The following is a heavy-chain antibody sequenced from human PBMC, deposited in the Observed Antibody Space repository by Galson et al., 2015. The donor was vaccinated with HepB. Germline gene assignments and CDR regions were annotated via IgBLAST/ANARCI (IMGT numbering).Heavy chain of an antibody. D-gene: IGHD1-7*01. CDR2: IKSKTHGGTT. J-gene: IGHJ4*02. CDR1: GFTFTNAW. Sequence: SLRLSCAASGFTFTNAWMTWVRQAPGKGLEWVGRIKSKTHGGTTDYAAPVKGTFTISRDDSKNTLYLQMNSLKTEDTAVYYCTTWNWIYEDYWGQGTLVTVSS. CDR3: TTWNWIYEDY. V-gene: IGHV3-15*01.